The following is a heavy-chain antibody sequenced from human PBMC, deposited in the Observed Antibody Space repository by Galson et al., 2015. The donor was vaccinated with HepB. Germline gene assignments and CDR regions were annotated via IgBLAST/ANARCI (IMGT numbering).Heavy chain of an antibody. CDR1: GFTFSSYA. J-gene: IGHJ6*02. CDR2: ISYDGSNK. V-gene: IGHV3-30-3*01. CDR3: ARDLIVVVPAATNYYYYGMDV. D-gene: IGHD2-2*01. Sequence: SLRLSCAASGFTFSSYAMHWVRQAPGKGLEWVAVISYDGSNKYYADSVKGRFTISRDNSKNTLYLQMNSLRAEDTAVYYCARDLIVVVPAATNYYYYGMDVWGQGTTVTVSS.